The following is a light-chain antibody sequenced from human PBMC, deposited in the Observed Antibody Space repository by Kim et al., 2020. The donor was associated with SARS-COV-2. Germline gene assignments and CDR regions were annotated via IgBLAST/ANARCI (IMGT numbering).Light chain of an antibody. V-gene: IGKV4-1*01. CDR3: QQYHSAPYT. CDR1: QSVLDTSNNKNN. Sequence: DIVMTQSPDSLAVSLGERATINCRTSQSVLDTSNNKNNLAWYQQKPGQPPKLVIYWASTRESGVPDRFSGSESGTDFTLTISTLQAEDVAVYYCQQYHSAPYTFGQGTKLEI. J-gene: IGKJ2*01. CDR2: WAS.